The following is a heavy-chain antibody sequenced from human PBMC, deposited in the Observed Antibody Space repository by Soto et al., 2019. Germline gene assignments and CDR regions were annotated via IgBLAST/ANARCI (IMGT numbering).Heavy chain of an antibody. D-gene: IGHD3-3*02. CDR2: IRSKAYGGTT. J-gene: IGHJ6*02. Sequence: GGSLRLSCTASGFTFGDYAMSWFRQAPGKGLEWVGFIRSKAYGGTTEYAASVKGRFTISRDDSKSIAYLQMNSLKTEDTAVYYCTRASPHIFGVGYYYYGMDVWGQGTTVTVSS. CDR3: TRASPHIFGVGYYYYGMDV. CDR1: GFTFGDYA. V-gene: IGHV3-49*03.